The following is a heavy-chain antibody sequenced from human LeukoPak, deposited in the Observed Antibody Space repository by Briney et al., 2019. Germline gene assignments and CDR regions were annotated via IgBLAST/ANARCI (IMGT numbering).Heavy chain of an antibody. J-gene: IGHJ5*02. CDR3: ARADINPMVRGVTNWFDP. Sequence: SETLSLTCAVYGGSFSGYYWSWIRQPPGKGLEWIGEINHSGSTNYNPSLKSRVTISVDKSKNQFSLKLSSVTAADTAVYYCARADINPMVRGVTNWFDPWGQGTLVTVSS. D-gene: IGHD3-10*01. V-gene: IGHV4-34*01. CDR2: INHSGST. CDR1: GGSFSGYY.